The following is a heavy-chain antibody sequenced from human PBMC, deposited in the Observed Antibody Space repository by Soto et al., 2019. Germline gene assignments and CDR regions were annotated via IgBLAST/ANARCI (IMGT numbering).Heavy chain of an antibody. Sequence: QVQLVQSGAEVKKPGSSAKVSCKASGGTFSSFAISWVRQAPGQGLEWMGGIIPIFGTANYAQKFQGRVTITADESTSTAYMELSSLRSEDTAVYYCARRGLAAAGIDPWGQGTLVTVSS. V-gene: IGHV1-69*01. CDR2: IIPIFGTA. CDR3: ARRGLAAAGIDP. D-gene: IGHD6-13*01. CDR1: GGTFSSFA. J-gene: IGHJ5*02.